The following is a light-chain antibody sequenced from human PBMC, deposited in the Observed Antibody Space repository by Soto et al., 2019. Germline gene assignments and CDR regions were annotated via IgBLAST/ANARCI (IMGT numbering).Light chain of an antibody. CDR3: QQFDSLPFT. J-gene: IGKJ4*01. V-gene: IGKV1-33*01. Sequence: DIQMTQSPSSLSASVGDKVTITCQARQDISNYLNWYQQKPGKAPKVLIYDASKLERGVPSRFSGSGSGTDFSFNISSLQPEDIATYYWQQFDSLPFTFGGGTKVEIK. CDR2: DAS. CDR1: QDISNY.